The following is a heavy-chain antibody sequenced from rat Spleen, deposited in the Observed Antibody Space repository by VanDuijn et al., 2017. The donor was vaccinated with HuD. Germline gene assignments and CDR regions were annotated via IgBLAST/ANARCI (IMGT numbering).Heavy chain of an antibody. CDR2: ISSDGGYT. J-gene: IGHJ2*01. CDR1: GFTFSSYW. Sequence: EVQLVETGGGLVQPGRSLNLSCVASGFTFSSYWMYWIRQAPGKGLEWVSSISSDGGYTYYADSVRGRFTISRDNAENTVYLQMNSLRSEDTATYYCAKDLVRGPLDYWGQGVMVTVSS. V-gene: IGHV5-58*01. CDR3: AKDLVRGPLDY. D-gene: IGHD4-3*01.